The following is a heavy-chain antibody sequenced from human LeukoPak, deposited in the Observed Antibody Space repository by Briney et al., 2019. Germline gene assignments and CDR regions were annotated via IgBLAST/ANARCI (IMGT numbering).Heavy chain of an antibody. J-gene: IGHJ4*02. V-gene: IGHV3-23*01. Sequence: PGGSLSLSCAASGFTFSSYAMSWVRQALGKGLEWVAAICGSGGSTYYADTVKGPFTISRDNPKNTLYLQMNSLRAEDTAVYYCAKDATSFGVANGPLDYWGQGTLVTVSS. CDR1: GFTFSSYA. CDR3: AKDATSFGVANGPLDY. CDR2: ICGSGGST. D-gene: IGHD3-3*01.